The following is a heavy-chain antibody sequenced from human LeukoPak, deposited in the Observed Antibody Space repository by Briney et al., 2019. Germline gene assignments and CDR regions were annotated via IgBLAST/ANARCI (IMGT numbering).Heavy chain of an antibody. Sequence: GSSVKVSCKASGGTFSSYAISWVRQAPGQGLEWMGRIIPIFGTANNAQKFQGRVTITQDESTSTAYMELSSLRSEDTAVYYCARDVGGSGSPDNWFDPWGQGTLVTVSS. CDR1: GGTFSSYA. CDR3: ARDVGGSGSPDNWFDP. CDR2: IIPIFGTA. V-gene: IGHV1-69*15. D-gene: IGHD3-10*01. J-gene: IGHJ5*02.